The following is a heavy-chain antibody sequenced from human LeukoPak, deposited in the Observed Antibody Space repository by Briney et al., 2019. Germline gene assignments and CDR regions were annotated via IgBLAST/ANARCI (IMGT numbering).Heavy chain of an antibody. D-gene: IGHD3-22*01. J-gene: IGHJ4*02. CDR1: GFTFDDYG. CDR2: ITWNGGST. Sequence: GGPLRLSCAASGFTFDDYGMSWVRHATGKELEWVPGITWNGGSTGYAASVKVRFTISTDNAKNSLYLQMNSLRAEDTALYYCAREYDSSGYYLNWGQGTLVTVSS. V-gene: IGHV3-20*04. CDR3: AREYDSSGYYLN.